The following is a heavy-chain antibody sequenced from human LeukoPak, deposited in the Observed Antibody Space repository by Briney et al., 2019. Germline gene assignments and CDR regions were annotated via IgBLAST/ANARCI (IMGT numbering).Heavy chain of an antibody. CDR1: GYTFTGHY. J-gene: IGHJ4*02. CDR3: ARAGSGWYVNY. V-gene: IGHV1-2*02. Sequence: PAVNVSCKASGYTFTGHYMHWVRQAPGQGLEWMGWINPNSGGTNYAQKFQGRVTMTRDTSISTAYMELSRLRSDDTAVYYCARAGSGWYVNYWGQGTLVTVSS. D-gene: IGHD6-19*01. CDR2: INPNSGGT.